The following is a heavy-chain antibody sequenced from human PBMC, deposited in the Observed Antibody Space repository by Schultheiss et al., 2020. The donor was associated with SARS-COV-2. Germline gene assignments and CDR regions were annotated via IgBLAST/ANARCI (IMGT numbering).Heavy chain of an antibody. Sequence: GGSLRLSCAASGFTFSSYNMNWVRQAPGKGLEWVSAISGSGGSTYYADSVKGRFTISRDNSKNTLYLQMNSLRAEDTAVYYCARDQSGSYYNFDYWGQGTLVTVSS. CDR2: ISGSGGST. J-gene: IGHJ4*02. CDR1: GFTFSSYN. CDR3: ARDQSGSYYNFDY. V-gene: IGHV3-23*01. D-gene: IGHD3-10*01.